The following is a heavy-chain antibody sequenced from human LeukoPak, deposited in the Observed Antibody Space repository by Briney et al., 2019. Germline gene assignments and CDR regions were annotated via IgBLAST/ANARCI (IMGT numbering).Heavy chain of an antibody. CDR3: AKDDSGMATMLIDY. J-gene: IGHJ4*02. CDR2: ISYDGSKK. V-gene: IGHV3-30-3*01. D-gene: IGHD5-24*01. CDR1: GFTFSNYV. Sequence: GGSLRLSCAASGFTFSNYVIHWVRQAPGKGLEWVAVISYDGSKKYYADSVKGRFTISRDNSKNTLYLQMNSLRAEDTAVYYCAKDDSGMATMLIDYWGQGTLVTVSS.